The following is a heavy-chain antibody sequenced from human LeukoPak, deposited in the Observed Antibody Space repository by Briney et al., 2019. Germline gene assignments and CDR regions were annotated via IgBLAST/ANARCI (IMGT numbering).Heavy chain of an antibody. D-gene: IGHD2-2*02. CDR2: ISGSGDST. J-gene: IGHJ6*02. CDR1: GFNFASNW. V-gene: IGHV3-23*01. CDR3: ARDQGYCSSTSCYRDYYYGMDV. Sequence: TGGSLRLSCAASGFNFASNWMHWVRQAPGKGLEWVSAISGSGDSTFYADSVKGRFTISRDNSKNTLYLQMNSLRAEDTAVYYCARDQGYCSSTSCYRDYYYGMDVWGQGTTVTVSS.